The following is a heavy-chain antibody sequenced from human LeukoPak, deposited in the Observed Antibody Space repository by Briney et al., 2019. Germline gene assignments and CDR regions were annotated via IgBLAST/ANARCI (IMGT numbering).Heavy chain of an antibody. CDR1: GYTFTSYG. D-gene: IGHD5-18*01. Sequence: ASVKVSCKASGYTFTSYGISWVRQAPGQGLEWMGGIIPIFGTANYAQKFQGRVTITADESTSTAYMELSSLRSEDTAVYYCARGDTAMVGFDYWGQGTLVTVSS. J-gene: IGHJ4*02. V-gene: IGHV1-69*13. CDR3: ARGDTAMVGFDY. CDR2: IIPIFGTA.